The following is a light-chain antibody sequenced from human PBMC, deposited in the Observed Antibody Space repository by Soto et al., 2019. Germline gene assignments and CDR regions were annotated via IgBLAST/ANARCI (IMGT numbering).Light chain of an antibody. CDR3: QQRSNWPPIN. Sequence: DIQMTQSPSSLSASVGDRVTITRQTSQDIRNYLNWYQQKPGNAPKLLIYDASNLETGVPSRFSGSGSGTDFTFTINSLQPEDIATYFCQQRSNWPPINFGQGTRLEIK. J-gene: IGKJ5*01. CDR1: QDIRNY. CDR2: DAS. V-gene: IGKV1-33*01.